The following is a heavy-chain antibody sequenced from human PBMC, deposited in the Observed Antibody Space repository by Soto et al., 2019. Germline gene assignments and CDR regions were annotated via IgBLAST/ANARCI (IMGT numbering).Heavy chain of an antibody. CDR3: AREGSYSAYNFAHEIQFWYFDT. V-gene: IGHV4-4*07. J-gene: IGHJ4*02. CDR1: GGSINILY. D-gene: IGHD5-12*01. Sequence: PAVTLSLTCTVCGGSINILYWSRVWQPAGKGLEWIGRIFSSGSTSFNPSLESRVAMSVDTSQNHFSLNLSSVTAAAMAVYYCAREGSYSAYNFAHEIQFWYFDTWGQEALLTVSS. CDR2: IFSSGST.